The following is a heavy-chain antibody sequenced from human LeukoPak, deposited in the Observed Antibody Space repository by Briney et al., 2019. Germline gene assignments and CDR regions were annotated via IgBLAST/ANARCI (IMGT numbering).Heavy chain of an antibody. V-gene: IGHV3-48*03. CDR2: ISSSGSTI. CDR3: AREEIVPAAYFDY. CDR1: GFTFSSYE. D-gene: IGHD2-2*01. J-gene: IGHJ4*02. Sequence: GGSLRLSCAASGFTFSSYEMNWVRQAPGKGLEWVSYISSSGSTIYYADPVKGRFTISRDNAKNSLYLQMNSLRAEDTAVYYCAREEIVPAAYFDYWGQGTLVTVSS.